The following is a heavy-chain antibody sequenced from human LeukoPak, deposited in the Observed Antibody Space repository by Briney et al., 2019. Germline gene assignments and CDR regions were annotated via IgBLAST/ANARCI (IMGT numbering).Heavy chain of an antibody. D-gene: IGHD2-21*02. V-gene: IGHV4-4*07. Sequence: SETLSLTCTVSGGSISSYYWSWIRQPAGKGLEWIGRIYTSGSTNYNPSLKSRVTMSVDTSKNQFSLKLSSVTAADTAVYYCARLPGCSGADCFRAFDIWGQGTMVPVSS. CDR3: ARLPGCSGADCFRAFDI. CDR2: IYTSGST. CDR1: GGSISSYY. J-gene: IGHJ3*02.